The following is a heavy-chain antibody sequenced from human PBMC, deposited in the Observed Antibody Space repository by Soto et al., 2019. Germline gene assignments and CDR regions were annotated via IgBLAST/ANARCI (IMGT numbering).Heavy chain of an antibody. CDR3: ARGDRGAFDL. V-gene: IGHV3-74*01. J-gene: IGHJ3*01. CDR1: GFTFDYYW. Sequence: EVQLVESGGGLVQPGESLRLSCAASGFTFDYYWMHWVRQAPGKGLVWVSRIHSDGTSTTYADSVKGRFTISRDNAKNTXXXQXNSLRAEDTAVYYCARGDRGAFDLWGQGTVVTVSS. CDR2: IHSDGTST. D-gene: IGHD1-26*01.